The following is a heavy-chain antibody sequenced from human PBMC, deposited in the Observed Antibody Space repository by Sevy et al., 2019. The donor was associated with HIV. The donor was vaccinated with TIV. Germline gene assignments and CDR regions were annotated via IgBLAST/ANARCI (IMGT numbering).Heavy chain of an antibody. Sequence: GGSLRLSCAASGFTFDDYAMHWVRHAPGKGLEWVSGISWNSGSIGYADSVKGRFTISRDNAKSSLYLQMNSLRAEDTALYYCAKGISSSSWYYFDYWGQGTLVTVSS. CDR2: ISWNSGSI. J-gene: IGHJ4*02. D-gene: IGHD6-13*01. CDR3: AKGISSSSWYYFDY. V-gene: IGHV3-9*01. CDR1: GFTFDDYA.